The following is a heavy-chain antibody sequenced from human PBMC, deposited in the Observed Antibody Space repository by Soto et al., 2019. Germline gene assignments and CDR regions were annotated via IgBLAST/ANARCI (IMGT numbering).Heavy chain of an antibody. CDR2: VYHVGTT. D-gene: IGHD1-26*01. CDR3: ARESIVGDTRFDP. Sequence: SETLSLTCTVSGDSLSSGRYYWTWIRQSPGKGLEWIGYVYHVGTTKYNPSLNNRASVMLDTSKSQFSLRLRSVTAADTAVYFCARESIVGDTRFDPWGHGTLVTVSS. CDR1: GDSLSSGRYY. J-gene: IGHJ5*02. V-gene: IGHV4-61*01.